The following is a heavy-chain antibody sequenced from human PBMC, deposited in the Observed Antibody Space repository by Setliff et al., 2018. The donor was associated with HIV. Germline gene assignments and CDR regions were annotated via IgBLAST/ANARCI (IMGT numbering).Heavy chain of an antibody. CDR1: GYTFTSYA. V-gene: IGHV1-3*01. Sequence: ASVKVSCKASGYTFTSYAMHWVRQAPGQRLEWMGWINAGNGNTKYSQKFQGRVTITRDTSASTAYMELSSLRSEDTAVYCCASPGEVNTLTLWSPYGMDVWGQGTTVTVSS. CDR2: INAGNGNT. J-gene: IGHJ6*02. D-gene: IGHD2-21*01. CDR3: ASPGEVNTLTLWSPYGMDV.